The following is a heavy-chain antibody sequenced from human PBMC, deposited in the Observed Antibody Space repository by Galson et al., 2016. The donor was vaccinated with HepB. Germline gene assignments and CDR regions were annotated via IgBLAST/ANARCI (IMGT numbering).Heavy chain of an antibody. Sequence: SLRLSCAASGFTFSTYVVSWVRQAPGKGLQWVSGISGSGVNTYYADSVKGRFTISRDNSKNTVYLQMNSLRAEDTAVYYCAKGGGGWTGYFEFWGQGTLVTVSS. CDR3: AKGGGGWTGYFEF. D-gene: IGHD3/OR15-3a*01. CDR1: GFTFSTYV. V-gene: IGHV3-23*01. J-gene: IGHJ4*02. CDR2: ISGSGVNT.